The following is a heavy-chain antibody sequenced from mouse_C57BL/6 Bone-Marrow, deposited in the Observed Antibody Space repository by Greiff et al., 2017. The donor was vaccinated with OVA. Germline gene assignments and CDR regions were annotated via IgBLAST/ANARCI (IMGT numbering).Heavy chain of an antibody. CDR3: ARLGTTVVADYFDY. Sequence: VQLQQSGPELVKPGASVKIPCKASGYTFTDYNLDWVKQSHGKSLEWIGDINPNNGGTIYNQKFKGKATLTVDKSSSTAYLELRSLTSEDTAVYYCARLGTTVVADYFDYWGQGTTLTVSS. CDR2: INPNNGGT. V-gene: IGHV1-18*01. D-gene: IGHD1-1*01. J-gene: IGHJ2*01. CDR1: GYTFTDYN.